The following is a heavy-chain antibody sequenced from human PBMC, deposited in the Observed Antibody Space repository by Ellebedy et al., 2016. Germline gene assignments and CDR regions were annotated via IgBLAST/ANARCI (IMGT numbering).Heavy chain of an antibody. J-gene: IGHJ4*02. CDR3: TTVYRYNYNSV. Sequence: GESLKISCAASGFTFSNAWMNWVRQAPGKGLEWVGSIKSKTDGGAADYAAPVKGRFTIPRDDSKNTLYLQMNSLKTEDTAVYFCTTVYRYNYNSVWGQGTLVTVSS. CDR1: GFTFSNAW. D-gene: IGHD5-18*01. CDR2: IKSKTDGGAA. V-gene: IGHV3-15*01.